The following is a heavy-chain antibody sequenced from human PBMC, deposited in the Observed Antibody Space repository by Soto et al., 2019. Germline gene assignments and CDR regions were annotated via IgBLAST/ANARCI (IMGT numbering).Heavy chain of an antibody. V-gene: IGHV4-39*01. CDR2: IYYSGST. CDR1: GGSISSSSYY. CDR3: ARHEGYYYYYGMDV. Sequence: SETLSLTCTVSGGSISSSSYYGGWIRQPPGKGLEWIGSIYYSGSTYYNPSLKSRVTISVDTSKNQFSLKLSSVTAADTAVYYCARHEGYYYYYGMDVWGQGTTVTV. J-gene: IGHJ6*02.